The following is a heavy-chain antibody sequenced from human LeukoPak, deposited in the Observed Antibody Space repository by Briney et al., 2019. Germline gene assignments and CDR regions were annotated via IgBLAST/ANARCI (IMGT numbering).Heavy chain of an antibody. CDR1: GFTFGRDW. D-gene: IGHD2-8*02. J-gene: IGHJ4*02. Sequence: PGGSLRLSCVASGFTFGRDWMSWVRQPPGKGLEWVASVKQDGIETQYVDSVKGRFTISRDNAKNSVYLQMNSLRVEDTAVYYCARDGTGFDYWGQGTLVTVSS. CDR2: VKQDGIET. V-gene: IGHV3-7*01. CDR3: ARDGTGFDY.